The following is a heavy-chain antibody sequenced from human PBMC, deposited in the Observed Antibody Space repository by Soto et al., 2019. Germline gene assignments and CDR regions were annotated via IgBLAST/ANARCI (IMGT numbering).Heavy chain of an antibody. J-gene: IGHJ4*02. V-gene: IGHV3-30*03. CDR3: ATDLLGARSGSHPGGHF. CDR2: ISFDGTNK. Sequence: QVKLVEAGGGVVQPGRSLGLSCAASGFMFNNYGMHWVRQAPGKGLEWVAIISFDGTNKYYADSVMGRFTISRDNSKNTLYLQMLSLRDEDTAVYYCATDLLGARSGSHPGGHFWGQGTGVPVSS. CDR1: GFMFNNYG. D-gene: IGHD1-26*01.